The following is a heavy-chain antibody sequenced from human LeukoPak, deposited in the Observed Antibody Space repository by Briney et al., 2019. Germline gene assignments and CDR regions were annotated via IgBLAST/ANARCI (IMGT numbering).Heavy chain of an antibody. Sequence: SETLSLTCTVSGGSISRSSYYWGWVRQPPGKGLEWTGYIYYSGSTNYNPSLKSRVTISVDTSNNQFSLKLSSVTAADTALYYCARHRPGPYDYWGQGTLVTVSS. CDR1: GGSISRSSYY. CDR2: IYYSGST. CDR3: ARHRPGPYDY. J-gene: IGHJ4*02. V-gene: IGHV4-61*05.